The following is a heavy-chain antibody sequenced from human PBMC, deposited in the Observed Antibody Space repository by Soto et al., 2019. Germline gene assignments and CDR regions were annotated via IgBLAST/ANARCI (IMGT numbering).Heavy chain of an antibody. Sequence: GGSLRLSCAASGFTFSNAWMSWVRQAPGKGLEWVGRIKSKIDGGTTDNAAPVKGRFTISRDDSKNTLYLQMNSLKTEDTAVYYCTTASSAFSGYDLGDAFDIWGQGTMVTVSS. J-gene: IGHJ3*02. CDR3: TTASSAFSGYDLGDAFDI. D-gene: IGHD5-12*01. CDR2: IKSKIDGGTT. CDR1: GFTFSNAW. V-gene: IGHV3-15*01.